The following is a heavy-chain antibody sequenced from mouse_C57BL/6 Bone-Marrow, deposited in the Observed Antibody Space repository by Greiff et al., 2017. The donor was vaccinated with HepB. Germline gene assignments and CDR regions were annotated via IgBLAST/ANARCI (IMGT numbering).Heavy chain of an antibody. V-gene: IGHV1-82*01. CDR3: ARGRTAQAWFAY. J-gene: IGHJ3*01. D-gene: IGHD3-2*02. CDR2: IYPGDGDT. CDR1: GYAFSSSW. Sequence: VQLQQSGPELVKPGASVKISCKASGYAFSSSWMNWVKQRPGKGLEWIGRIYPGDGDTNYNGKFKGKATLTADKSSSTAYMQLSSLTSEDSAVYFCARGRTAQAWFAYWGQGTLVTVSA.